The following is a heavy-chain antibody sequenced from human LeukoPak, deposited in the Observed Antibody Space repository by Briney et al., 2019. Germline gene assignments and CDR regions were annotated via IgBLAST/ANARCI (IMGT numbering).Heavy chain of an antibody. V-gene: IGHV5-51*01. J-gene: IGHJ4*02. CDR3: ARLNKPYGSGSYPDY. CDR1: GYSFTSYW. CDR2: IYPGDSDT. D-gene: IGHD3-10*01. Sequence: GESLKISCKGSGYSFTSYWIGWVRQMPGKGLEWMGIIYPGDSDTRYSPSFQGQVTISADKSISTAYLQWSSLKASDTAMYYCARLNKPYGSGSYPDYWGQGTLVTVSS.